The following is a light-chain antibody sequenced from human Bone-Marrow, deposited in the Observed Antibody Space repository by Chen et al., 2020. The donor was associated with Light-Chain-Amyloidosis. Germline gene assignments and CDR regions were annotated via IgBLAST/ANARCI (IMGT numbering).Light chain of an antibody. V-gene: IGKV3-20*01. CDR1: QTISSNY. J-gene: IGKJ4*01. Sequence: ELVLTQSPGTLSLSPGEGANHSCRASQTISSNYLTWYQQKFGQAPRLLIYGSTSRATGIPDRFTGSGSGTGFTLTIHRLEPEDFAMYYCQQYGTSPLTFGGGTKVEIK. CDR3: QQYGTSPLT. CDR2: GST.